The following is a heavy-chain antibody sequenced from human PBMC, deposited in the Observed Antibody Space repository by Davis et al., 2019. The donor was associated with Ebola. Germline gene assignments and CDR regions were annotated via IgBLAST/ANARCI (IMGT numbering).Heavy chain of an antibody. J-gene: IGHJ4*02. CDR2: ISDSGGST. V-gene: IGHV3-23*01. D-gene: IGHD2/OR15-2a*01. CDR1: GFTFSSYA. CDR3: ARGSKFLGPRFEY. Sequence: PGGSLRLSCAASGFTFSSYAMSWVRQAPGKGLQWVSSISDSGGSTYYADSVKGRFTISRDNARNSLYLQMNSLRAEDTAVYYCARGSKFLGPRFEYWGQGTLVTVSS.